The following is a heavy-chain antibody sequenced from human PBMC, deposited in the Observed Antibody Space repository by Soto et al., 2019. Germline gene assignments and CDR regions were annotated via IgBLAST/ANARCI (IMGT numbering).Heavy chain of an antibody. CDR3: ARARAYVDTAMDLDY. V-gene: IGHV1-18*01. Sequence: QVQLVQSGAEVKKPGASVKVSCKASGYTFTSYGISWVRQAPGQGLEWMGWISAYNGNTNYAQKLQGRVTMTTDTSTSKAYMELRSLRSDDTAVYYCARARAYVDTAMDLDYWGQGTLVTVSS. CDR2: ISAYNGNT. D-gene: IGHD5-18*01. J-gene: IGHJ4*02. CDR1: GYTFTSYG.